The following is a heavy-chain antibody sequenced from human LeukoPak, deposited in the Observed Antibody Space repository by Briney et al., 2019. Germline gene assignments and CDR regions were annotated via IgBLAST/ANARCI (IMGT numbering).Heavy chain of an antibody. V-gene: IGHV3-23*01. D-gene: IGHD2-2*01. J-gene: IGHJ4*02. CDR2: ISGSGGST. Sequence: GGSLRLPCAASGFTFSSYAMSWVRQAPGKGLEWVSAISGSGGSTYYADSVKGRFTISRDNSKNTLYLQMNSLRAEDTAVYYCAKTTPIVVVPAASFDYWGQGTLVTVSS. CDR1: GFTFSSYA. CDR3: AKTTPIVVVPAASFDY.